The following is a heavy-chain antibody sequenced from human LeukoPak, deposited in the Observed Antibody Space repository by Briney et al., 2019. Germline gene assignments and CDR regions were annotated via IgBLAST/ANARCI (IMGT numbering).Heavy chain of an antibody. D-gene: IGHD6-19*01. V-gene: IGHV3-23*01. CDR1: GFTFSSYG. Sequence: GGSLRLSCAASGFTFSSYGMHWIRQAPGKGLEWVSAISGSGGSTYYADSVKGRFTIPRDNSKNTLYLQMNSLRAEDTAVYYCARESSAGGGYWGQGTLVTVSS. J-gene: IGHJ4*02. CDR2: ISGSGGST. CDR3: ARESSAGGGY.